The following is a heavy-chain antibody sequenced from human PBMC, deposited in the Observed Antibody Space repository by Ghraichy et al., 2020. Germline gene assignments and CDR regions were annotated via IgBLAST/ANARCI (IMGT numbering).Heavy chain of an antibody. V-gene: IGHV4-34*01. CDR3: ASGQPGIAAAW. D-gene: IGHD6-13*01. CDR1: GGSFSGYY. CDR2: INHSGST. Sequence: SQTLSLTCAVYGGSFSGYYWSWIRQPPGKGLEWIGEINHSGSTNYNPSLKSRVTISVDTSKNQFSLKLSSVTAADTAVYYCASGQPGIAAAWWGQGTLVTVSS. J-gene: IGHJ4*02.